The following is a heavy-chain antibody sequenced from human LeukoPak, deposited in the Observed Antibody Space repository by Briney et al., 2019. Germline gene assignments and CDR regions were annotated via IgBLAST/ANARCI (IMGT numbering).Heavy chain of an antibody. CDR3: ARAGGRSWFDP. CDR2: IYTSGST. J-gene: IGHJ5*02. Sequence: SETLSLTCTVSGGSISSGSYYWSWIRQPAGKGLEWIGRIYTSGSTNYNPSLKSRVTISVDTSKNQFSLKLSSVTAADTAVYYCARAGGRSWFDPWGQGTLVTVSS. CDR1: GGSISSGSYY. V-gene: IGHV4-61*02.